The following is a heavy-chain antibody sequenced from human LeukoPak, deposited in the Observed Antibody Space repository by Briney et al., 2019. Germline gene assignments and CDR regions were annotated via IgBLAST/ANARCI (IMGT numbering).Heavy chain of an antibody. V-gene: IGHV1-69-2*01. Sequence: GASVKVSCKASGYTFTDYYMHWVQQAPGKGLEWMGRVDPEDGETIYAEKFQGRVTITADTSTDTAYMELSSLRSEDTAVYYCARVPDYGDYVKLWFDPWGQGTLLTVSS. CDR3: ARVPDYGDYVKLWFDP. CDR1: GYTFTDYY. D-gene: IGHD4-17*01. J-gene: IGHJ5*02. CDR2: VDPEDGET.